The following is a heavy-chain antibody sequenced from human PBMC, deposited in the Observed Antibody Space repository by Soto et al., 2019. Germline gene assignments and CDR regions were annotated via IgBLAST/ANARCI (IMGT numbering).Heavy chain of an antibody. CDR2: NYYSGST. J-gene: IGHJ6*03. CDR1: GGSIGSYY. CDR3: ARGYRYCSGGSCYSGYYYYYMDV. Sequence: LSLTCTVSGGSIGSYYWSWIRQPPGKGLEWIGYNYYSGSTNYNPSLKSRVTISVDTSKNQFSLKLSSVTAADTAVYYCARGYRYCSGGSCYSGYYYYYMDVWGKGTTVTVSS. V-gene: IGHV4-59*01. D-gene: IGHD2-15*01.